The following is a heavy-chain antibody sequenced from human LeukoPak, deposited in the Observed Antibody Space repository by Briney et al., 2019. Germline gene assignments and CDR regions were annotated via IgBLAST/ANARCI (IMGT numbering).Heavy chain of an antibody. J-gene: IGHJ4*02. CDR2: IFGSGANT. V-gene: IGHV3-23*01. CDR1: GFIFSNYA. D-gene: IGHD3-9*01. CDR3: AKWGDYDVLTGYYDPDN. Sequence: GGSLRLSCAASGFIFSNYAMSWDRQAPGKGLEWVSAIFGSGANTYYADSVKGRFTISRDNPRNTLYLQMNSLRAEDTAVYYCAKWGDYDVLTGYYDPDNWGQGTLVTVSS.